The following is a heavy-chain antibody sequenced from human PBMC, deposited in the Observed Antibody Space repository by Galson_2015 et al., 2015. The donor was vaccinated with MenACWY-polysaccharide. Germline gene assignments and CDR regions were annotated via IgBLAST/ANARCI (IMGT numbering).Heavy chain of an antibody. CDR2: IYPGGFDA. CDR3: ARITGGEYFQY. Sequence: QSGAEVKKPGESLKVSCKGLGYSFTSYWIGWVRQMPGKGLEWMGIIYPGGFDARFSPSFQGQVTMSVDKSISTAYLQWNSLKASDTAIYYCARITGGEYFQYWGQGALVTV. D-gene: IGHD3-10*01. V-gene: IGHV5-51*03. J-gene: IGHJ1*01. CDR1: GYSFTSYW.